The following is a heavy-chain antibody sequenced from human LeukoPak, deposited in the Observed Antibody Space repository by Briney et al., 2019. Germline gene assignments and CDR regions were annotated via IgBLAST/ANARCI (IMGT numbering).Heavy chain of an antibody. CDR3: ARDRPHNWFDP. V-gene: IGHV3-74*01. Sequence: GGSLRLSCAASGFTFSNFWMHWVRQASGKGLVWVSRNSADGSDAVYADSVKGRFTISRDNAKNTVHLQMYNLRAEDTAVYYCARDRPHNWFDPWGQGTLVTVSS. CDR2: NSADGSDA. CDR1: GFTFSNFW. J-gene: IGHJ5*02.